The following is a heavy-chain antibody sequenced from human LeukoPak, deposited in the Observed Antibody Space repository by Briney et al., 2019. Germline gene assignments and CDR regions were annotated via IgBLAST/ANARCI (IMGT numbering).Heavy chain of an antibody. CDR2: FGTRSSSI. CDR3: ARENDQGFDY. V-gene: IGHV3-21*01. CDR1: GFTFSNYA. D-gene: IGHD3-16*01. Sequence: GGSLRLSCAASGFTFSNYAMNWVRQATGKGLEWVSSFGTRSSSIYYAHSVTGRFIVSRDNAKNSLFLQMNSLRAEDTAVYYCARENDQGFDYWGQGTLVTVSS. J-gene: IGHJ4*02.